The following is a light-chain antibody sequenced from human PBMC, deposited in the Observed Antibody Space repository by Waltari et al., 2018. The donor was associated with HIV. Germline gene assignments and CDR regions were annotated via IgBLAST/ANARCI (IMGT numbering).Light chain of an antibody. V-gene: IGLV1-47*01. CDR1: SSNIGSTY. CDR2: RNN. J-gene: IGLJ3*02. Sequence: QSVLTQPPSASGTPGQRVTISCSVSSSNIGSTYVFWYQQLPGTAPKLLIYRNNQRPSGVPDRFSGSKSGTSASLAISGLRSEDEAAYYCAAWDGSLSGRVFGGGTKLTVL. CDR3: AAWDGSLSGRV.